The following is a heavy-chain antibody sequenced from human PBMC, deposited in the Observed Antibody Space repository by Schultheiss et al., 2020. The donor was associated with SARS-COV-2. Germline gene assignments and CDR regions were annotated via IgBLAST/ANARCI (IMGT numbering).Heavy chain of an antibody. CDR2: IYYSGST. CDR1: GGSISSYY. Sequence: SETLSLTCTVSGGSISSYYWSWIRQPPWKGLEWIGYIYYSGSTNYNPSLKSRVTISVDTSKNQSSLKLSSVTAADTAVYYCARDRLEMATIMGVLLGHAFDIWGQGTMVTVSS. CDR3: ARDRLEMATIMGVLLGHAFDI. V-gene: IGHV4-59*12. D-gene: IGHD5-24*01. J-gene: IGHJ3*02.